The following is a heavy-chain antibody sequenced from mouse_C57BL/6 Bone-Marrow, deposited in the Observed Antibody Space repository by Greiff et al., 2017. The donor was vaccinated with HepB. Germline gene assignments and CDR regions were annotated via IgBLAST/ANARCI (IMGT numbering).Heavy chain of an antibody. CDR2: IHPNSGST. D-gene: IGHD5-1*01. V-gene: IGHV1-64*01. CDR3: APYCTYEFAY. CDR1: GYTFTSYW. Sequence: QVQLQQPGAELVKPGASVKLSCKASGYTFTSYWMHWVKQRPGQGLEWIGMIHPNSGSTNYNEKFKSKATLTVDKSSSTVYRQLSSLTSEDSAVYCCAPYCTYEFAYWGQGTLVTVSA. J-gene: IGHJ3*01.